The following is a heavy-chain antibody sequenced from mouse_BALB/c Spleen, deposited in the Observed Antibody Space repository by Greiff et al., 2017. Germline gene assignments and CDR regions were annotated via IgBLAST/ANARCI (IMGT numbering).Heavy chain of an antibody. CDR3: AKNEVGKTWYFDV. CDR2: IWGGGST. CDR1: GFSLTDYG. J-gene: IGHJ1*01. V-gene: IGHV2-6-5*01. Sequence: VKLMESGPGLVAPSQSLSITCTVSGFSLTDYGVSWIRQPPGKGLEWLGVIWGGGSTYYNSALKSRLSISKDNSKSQVFLKMNSLQTDDTAMYYCAKNEVGKTWYFDVWGAGTTVTVSS. D-gene: IGHD2-1*01.